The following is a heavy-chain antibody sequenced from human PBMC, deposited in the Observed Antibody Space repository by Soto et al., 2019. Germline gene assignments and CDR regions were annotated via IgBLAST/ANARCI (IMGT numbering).Heavy chain of an antibody. CDR3: ARAKRGIVVVVAATPDWFDP. V-gene: IGHV4-34*01. J-gene: IGHJ5*02. CDR1: GGSFSGYY. D-gene: IGHD2-15*01. CDR2: INHSGST. Sequence: QVQLQQWGAGLLKPSETLSLTCAVYGGSFSGYYWSWIRQPPGKGLEWSGEINHSGSTNYNPSLKSRVTISVDTSKNQCSLKLSSVTAADTAVYYCARAKRGIVVVVAATPDWFDPWGQGTLVTVSS.